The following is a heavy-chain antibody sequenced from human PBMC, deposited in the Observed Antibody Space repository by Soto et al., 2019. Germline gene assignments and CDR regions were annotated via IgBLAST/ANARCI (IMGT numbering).Heavy chain of an antibody. J-gene: IGHJ4*02. CDR3: ARSPAYYDSSGYYSEY. D-gene: IGHD3-22*01. CDR2: IIPIFGTA. V-gene: IGHV1-69*13. Sequence: GASVKVSCKASGGTFSRYAISWVRQAPGQGLEWMGGIIPIFGTANYAQKFQGRVTITADESTSTAYMELSSLRSEDTAVYYFARSPAYYDSSGYYSEYWGQGTLVTVSS. CDR1: GGTFSRYA.